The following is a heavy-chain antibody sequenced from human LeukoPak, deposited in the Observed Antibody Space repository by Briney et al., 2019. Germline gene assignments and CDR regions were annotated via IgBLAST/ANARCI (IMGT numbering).Heavy chain of an antibody. J-gene: IGHJ4*02. CDR3: ARHDNDDDFDY. V-gene: IGHV7-4-1*02. CDR2: INMYTANP. Sequence: ASVKVSCKASGYTFIRYAINWLRQVPGQGLEWMGWINMYTANPAYAQGFTERFVFSLDTSVSTAYLEISNLRAEDTAVYYCARHDNDDDFDYWGQGTLVTVSS. CDR1: GYTFIRYA. D-gene: IGHD3-16*01.